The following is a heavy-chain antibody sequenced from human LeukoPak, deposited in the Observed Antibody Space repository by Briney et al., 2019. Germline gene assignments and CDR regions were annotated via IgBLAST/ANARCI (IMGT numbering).Heavy chain of an antibody. CDR2: ISWNSGSI. Sequence: GGSLRLSCAASGFTFDDYAMHWVRQAPGKGLEWVSGISWNSGSIGYADSVTGRFTISRDNAKNSLYMQMNSLRAEDTALYYCAKDIASTGTTAFDIWGQGTMVTVSS. CDR1: GFTFDDYA. V-gene: IGHV3-9*01. D-gene: IGHD1-7*01. CDR3: AKDIASTGTTAFDI. J-gene: IGHJ3*02.